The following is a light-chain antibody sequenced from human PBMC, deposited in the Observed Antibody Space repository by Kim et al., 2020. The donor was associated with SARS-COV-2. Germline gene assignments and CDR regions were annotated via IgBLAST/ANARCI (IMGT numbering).Light chain of an antibody. CDR1: SRDVGGYKY. Sequence: QSFTISCTGTSRDVGGYKYVSWYQQHPGKAPKLMIYDVSYRPSGVSNRFSGSKSGNTASLTISGLQAEDEADYYCSSYIRSSTTYVFGTGTKVTVL. J-gene: IGLJ1*01. CDR2: DVS. V-gene: IGLV2-14*03. CDR3: SSYIRSSTTYV.